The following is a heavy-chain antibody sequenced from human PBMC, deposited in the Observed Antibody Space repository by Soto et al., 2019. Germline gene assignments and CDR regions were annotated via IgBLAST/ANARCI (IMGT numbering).Heavy chain of an antibody. CDR1: GGSISSGDYY. J-gene: IGHJ3*02. D-gene: IGHD1-7*01. CDR2: IYYSGST. V-gene: IGHV4-30-4*01. CDR3: AREPAGTQDAFDI. Sequence: QVQLQESGPGLVKPSQTLSLTCTVSGGSISSGDYYWSWIRQPPGKGLEWIGYIYYSGSTYYNPSIKSRVTISVDTSKNQFSLKLSAVTAADTAVYYCAREPAGTQDAFDIWGQGTMVTVSS.